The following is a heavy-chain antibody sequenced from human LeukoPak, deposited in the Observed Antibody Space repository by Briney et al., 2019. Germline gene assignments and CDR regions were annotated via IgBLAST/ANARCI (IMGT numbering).Heavy chain of an antibody. D-gene: IGHD5-12*01. CDR2: INQDGSEE. J-gene: IGHJ4*02. V-gene: IGHV3-7*01. Sequence: PGGSLRLSCAASGCTFSHYWMTWVRQAPGKGLEWVAQINQDGSEEYYMDSVKARFTISRDNAKNSVFLQMNSLRAEDTAVYYCVRDGGVSGYDLLDYWGQGTLVTVSS. CDR1: GCTFSHYW. CDR3: VRDGGVSGYDLLDY.